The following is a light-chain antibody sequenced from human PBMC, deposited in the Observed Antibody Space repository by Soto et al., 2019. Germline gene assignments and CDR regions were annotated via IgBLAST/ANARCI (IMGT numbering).Light chain of an antibody. CDR3: QQYNNWPPWT. CDR2: GAS. V-gene: IGKV3-15*01. J-gene: IGKJ1*01. CDR1: QGVSGS. Sequence: EIVMTQSPATLSVSPGERATLSCRASQGVSGSLAWYQHKPGQAPRLLIYGASTRATGIPARFSGSGSGTEFTLTISSLQSEDYTIYYCQQYNNWPPWTFGQGTKVEIK.